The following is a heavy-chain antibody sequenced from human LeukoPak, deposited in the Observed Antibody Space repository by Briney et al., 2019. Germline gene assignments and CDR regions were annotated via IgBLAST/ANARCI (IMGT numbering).Heavy chain of an antibody. Sequence: PWGSLRLSCAASGFTFSSYCRHWVRQAPGKGLEWVAVISSDGSTKYYADSVKGRFTISRDNSKNTLYLQMNSLRAEDTAVYYCAKDVVGYDSSGYYFTNPGYFDYWGQGTLVTVSS. CDR3: AKDVVGYDSSGYYFTNPGYFDY. CDR2: ISSDGSTK. J-gene: IGHJ4*02. V-gene: IGHV3-30*18. D-gene: IGHD3-22*01. CDR1: GFTFSSYC.